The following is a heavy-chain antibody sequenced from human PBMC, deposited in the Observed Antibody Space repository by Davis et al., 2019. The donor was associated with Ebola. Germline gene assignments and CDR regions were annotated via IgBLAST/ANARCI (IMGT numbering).Heavy chain of an antibody. CDR3: ASRSGYRSGIDY. Sequence: GESLKISCAASGFTLSSYSMNWVRQAPGKGLEWVSSISSSSSTIYYADSVKGRFTISRDNAKNSLYLQMNSLRDEDTAVYYCASRSGYRSGIDYWGQGTLVTVSS. J-gene: IGHJ4*02. V-gene: IGHV3-48*02. D-gene: IGHD3-22*01. CDR1: GFTLSSYS. CDR2: ISSSSSTI.